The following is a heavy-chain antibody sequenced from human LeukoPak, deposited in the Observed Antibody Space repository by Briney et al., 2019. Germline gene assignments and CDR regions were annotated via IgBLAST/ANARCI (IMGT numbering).Heavy chain of an antibody. V-gene: IGHV4-39*01. CDR1: GSSISRSDSY. J-gene: IGHJ6*02. Sequence: PSETLSLTCTVSGSSISRSDSYWGWIRQPPGKGLEWIGSIYRRGNTSYNPSLKSRVTVSEDMSKNHFSLRLSSVTAADTAVYYCARHVEDLGIKVWRQGTTVTVSS. CDR2: IYRRGNT. CDR3: ARHVEDLGIKV.